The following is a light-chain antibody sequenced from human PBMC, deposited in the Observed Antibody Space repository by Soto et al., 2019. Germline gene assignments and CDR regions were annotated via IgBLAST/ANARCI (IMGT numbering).Light chain of an antibody. Sequence: DIQMTQSPSTLSASVGDRVTITCRASQSISSWLAWYQQKPGKAPKFLIYKASNLEVGVPSRFSGSGSGTEFTLTISSLQPDDFATYYCQQYNSYPLTFVGGTKVDIK. J-gene: IGKJ4*01. CDR1: QSISSW. CDR3: QQYNSYPLT. CDR2: KAS. V-gene: IGKV1-5*03.